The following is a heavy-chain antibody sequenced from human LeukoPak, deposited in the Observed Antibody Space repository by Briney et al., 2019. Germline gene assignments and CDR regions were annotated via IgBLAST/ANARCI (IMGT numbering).Heavy chain of an antibody. D-gene: IGHD2-8*02. CDR2: IKQDGSEK. CDR3: VRAPATNEWRCMDY. CDR1: GFTFSSYW. J-gene: IGHJ4*02. Sequence: GGCLRLSCAASGFTFSSYWMTWVRQAPGKGLEWVANIKQDGSEKYYVDPVKGRFTISRDNAKNSLYLQMNSLRAEDTGVYYCVRAPATNEWRCMDYWGQGTLVTVSS. V-gene: IGHV3-7*01.